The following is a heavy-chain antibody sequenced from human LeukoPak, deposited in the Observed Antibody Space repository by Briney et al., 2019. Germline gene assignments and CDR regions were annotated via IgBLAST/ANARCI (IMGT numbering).Heavy chain of an antibody. CDR3: ARVSIYCSGGSCYPRFDY. Sequence: GASVKVSCKASGGTFSSYAISWVRQATGQGLEWMGWMNPNSGNTGYAQKFQGRVTMTRNTSISTAYMELSSLRSEDTAVYYCARVSIYCSGGSCYPRFDYWGQGTLVTVSS. V-gene: IGHV1-8*02. J-gene: IGHJ4*02. CDR2: MNPNSGNT. CDR1: GGTFSSYA. D-gene: IGHD2-15*01.